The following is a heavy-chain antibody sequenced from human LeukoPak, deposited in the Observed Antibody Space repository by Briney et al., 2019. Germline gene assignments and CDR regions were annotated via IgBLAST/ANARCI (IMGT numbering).Heavy chain of an antibody. V-gene: IGHV3-30*18. CDR2: ISYDGSNK. CDR1: GFTFSSYW. Sequence: GGSLRLSCVASGFTFSSYWMHWVRQAPGKGLEWVAVISYDGSNKYYADSVKDRFTISRDNSKNTLYLQMNSLRAEDTAVYYCAKVPTGLADYWGQGTLVTVSS. CDR3: AKVPTGLADY. D-gene: IGHD1-14*01. J-gene: IGHJ4*02.